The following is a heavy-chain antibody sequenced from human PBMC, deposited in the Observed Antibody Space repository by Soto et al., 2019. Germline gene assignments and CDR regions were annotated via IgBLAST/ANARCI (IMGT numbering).Heavy chain of an antibody. CDR1: GFTFSSYA. J-gene: IGHJ6*02. CDR2: ISYDGSNK. Sequence: QVPLVESGGGVVQPGRSLRLSCAASGFTFSSYAMHWVRQAPGKGLEWVAVISYDGSNKYYADSVKGRFTISRDNSKNTLYLQMNSLRAEDTAVYYCARVDRYYYYGMDVWGQGTTVTVSS. V-gene: IGHV3-30-3*01. CDR3: ARVDRYYYYGMDV.